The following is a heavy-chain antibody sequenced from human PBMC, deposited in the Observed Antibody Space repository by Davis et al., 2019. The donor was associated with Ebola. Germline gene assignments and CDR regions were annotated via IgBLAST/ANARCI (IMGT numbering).Heavy chain of an antibody. CDR3: ARGYGYSY. V-gene: IGHV6-1*01. CDR1: VDSLSSTSAA. Sequence: QTPSLSSALSVDSLSSTSAAWNSIRQSASRGLEWLGRTYYRSKWYSDYAVSVKSRITITPDTSKNQFSLQLNSVTPEDTAVYYCARGYGYSYWGQGTLVTVSS. CDR2: TYYRSKWYS. D-gene: IGHD5-18*01. J-gene: IGHJ4*02.